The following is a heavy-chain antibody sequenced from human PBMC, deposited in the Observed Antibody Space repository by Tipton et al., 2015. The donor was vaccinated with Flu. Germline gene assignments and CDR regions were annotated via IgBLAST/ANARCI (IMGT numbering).Heavy chain of an antibody. CDR1: GGPITSDY. CDR3: ARDRGLPPLKPFDI. D-gene: IGHD3-16*01. CDR2: ISASGSI. J-gene: IGHJ3*02. V-gene: IGHV4-4*07. Sequence: TLSLTCTVSGGPITSDYWSWIRQPAEKGLELIGRISASGSINYNPSLNSRVTMSVDTSKNQFSLKLRSVTAADTAVYYCARDRGLPPLKPFDIWGQGTLVTVS.